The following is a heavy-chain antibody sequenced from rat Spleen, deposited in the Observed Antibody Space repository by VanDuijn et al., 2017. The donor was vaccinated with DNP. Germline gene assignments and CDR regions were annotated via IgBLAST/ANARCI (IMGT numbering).Heavy chain of an antibody. J-gene: IGHJ2*01. D-gene: IGHD4-3*01. V-gene: IGHV2-72*01. CDR3: ARRYNSGYFDY. CDR2: LWPDGST. Sequence: QVQLEESGPGLMQPSETLSLTCTVSGFSLTSYGVGWVRQPLGKGLVWVGRLWPDGSTNYNSAVESRLSISRDTSKNQVFLKVNSLQPEDTGTYYCARRYNSGYFDYWGRGVMVTVSS. CDR1: GFSLTSYG.